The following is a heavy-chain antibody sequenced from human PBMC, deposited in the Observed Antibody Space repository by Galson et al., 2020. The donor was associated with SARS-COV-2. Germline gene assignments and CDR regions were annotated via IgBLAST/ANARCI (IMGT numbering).Heavy chain of an antibody. CDR3: ARERPEYYDKGLDGAFDS. Sequence: ETSETLSLTCTVSGGSISSYYWSWIRQPPGKGLEWIGYIYYSGSTNYNPSLKSRVTISVDTSKNQFSLKLSSVTAADTAVYYCARERPEYYDKGLDGAFDSWGQGTMVTVSS. J-gene: IGHJ3*02. V-gene: IGHV4-59*01. CDR1: GGSISSYY. CDR2: IYYSGST. D-gene: IGHD3-22*01.